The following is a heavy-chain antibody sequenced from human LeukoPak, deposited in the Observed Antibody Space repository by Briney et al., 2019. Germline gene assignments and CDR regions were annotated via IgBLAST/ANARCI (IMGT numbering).Heavy chain of an antibody. CDR2: IYSGGST. CDR1: ELTVNSKY. CDR3: TGDVYQH. Sequence: GGSLRLSCAASELTVNSKYMSWVRQAPGKGLEWVSIIYSGGSTNYADSVKGRFTISRDNSKNTVYLQMNSLRAEDTAVYYCTGDVYQHWGQGTLVTVSS. D-gene: IGHD1-14*01. J-gene: IGHJ1*01. V-gene: IGHV3-53*01.